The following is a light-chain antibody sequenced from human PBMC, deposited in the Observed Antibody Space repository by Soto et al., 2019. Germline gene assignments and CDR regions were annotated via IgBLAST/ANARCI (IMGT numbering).Light chain of an antibody. CDR1: QSISIY. J-gene: IGKJ3*01. Sequence: DILMTQSPSSLSASVGDRVTITCRASQSISIYLNWYQQKPGKAPKLLIYAASSLQSGVPSRFSADGSGTDFTLTISSLQPEDFATYYCQQSSSTPPFTFGPGTKVDIK. CDR2: AAS. V-gene: IGKV1-39*01. CDR3: QQSSSTPPFT.